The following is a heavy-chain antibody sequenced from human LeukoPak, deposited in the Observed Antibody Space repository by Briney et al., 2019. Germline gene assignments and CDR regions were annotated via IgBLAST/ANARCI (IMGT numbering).Heavy chain of an antibody. J-gene: IGHJ4*02. CDR2: ISSSSSTI. V-gene: IGHV3-48*04. Sequence: PGGSLRLSCAASGFTFSSYSMNWVRQAPGKGLEWVSYISSSSSTIYYADSVKGRFTISRDNAKNSLYLQMNSLRAEDTAVYYCARDLSVDSSGWYEGIDYWGQGTLVTVSS. CDR1: GFTFSSYS. CDR3: ARDLSVDSSGWYEGIDY. D-gene: IGHD6-19*01.